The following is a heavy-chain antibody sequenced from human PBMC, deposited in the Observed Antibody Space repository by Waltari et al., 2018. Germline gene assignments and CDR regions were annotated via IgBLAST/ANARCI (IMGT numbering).Heavy chain of an antibody. D-gene: IGHD2-8*01. CDR2: ISYDGSNK. Sequence: QVQLVESGGGVVQPGRSLRLSCAASGFTFSSYGMHWVRQAPGKGLEWVAVISYDGSNKYYADSVKGRFTISRDNSKNTLYLQMNSLRAEDTAVYYCAKDALLMVYAPVGYWGQGTLVTVSS. CDR1: GFTFSSYG. V-gene: IGHV3-30*18. CDR3: AKDALLMVYAPVGY. J-gene: IGHJ4*02.